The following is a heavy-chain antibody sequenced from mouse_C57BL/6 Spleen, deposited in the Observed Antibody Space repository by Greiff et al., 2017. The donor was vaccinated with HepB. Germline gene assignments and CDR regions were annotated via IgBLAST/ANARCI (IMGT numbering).Heavy chain of an antibody. J-gene: IGHJ3*01. Sequence: VQLQESGAELVRPGTSVKVSCKASGYAFTNYLIEWVKQRPGQGLEWIGVINPGSGGTNYNEKFKGKATLTADKSSSTAYMQLSSLTSEYSAVYFCARGGRDAYWGQGTLVTVSA. CDR1: GYAFTNYL. CDR3: ARGGRDAY. D-gene: IGHD3-3*01. V-gene: IGHV1-54*01. CDR2: INPGSGGT.